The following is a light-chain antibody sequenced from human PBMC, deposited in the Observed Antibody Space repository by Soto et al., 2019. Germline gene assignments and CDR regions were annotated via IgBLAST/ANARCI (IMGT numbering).Light chain of an antibody. CDR3: QQYGSSLWT. V-gene: IGKV3-20*01. Sequence: EIVLTQSPGTLSLSPGERATLSCRASQSVNINLAWYQQKPGQAPRLLIYGASTRATGIPDRFSGSGSGTDFTLTISRLEPEDFAVYYCQQYGSSLWTLGQGTKVDIK. CDR1: QSVNIN. CDR2: GAS. J-gene: IGKJ1*01.